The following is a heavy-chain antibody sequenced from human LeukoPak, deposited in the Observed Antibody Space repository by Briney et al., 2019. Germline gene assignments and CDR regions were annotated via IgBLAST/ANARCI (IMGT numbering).Heavy chain of an antibody. V-gene: IGHV4-34*01. J-gene: IGHJ6*03. CDR1: GGSFSGYY. Sequence: PSETLSLTCAVYGGSFSGYYWSWIRQPPGKGLEWIGEINHSGSTNYNPSLKSRVTISVDTSKNQFSLKLSSVTAADTAVYYCARKVRGVIRLRSYYYYYLDVWGKGTTVTVSS. D-gene: IGHD3-10*01. CDR2: INHSGST. CDR3: ARKVRGVIRLRSYYYYYLDV.